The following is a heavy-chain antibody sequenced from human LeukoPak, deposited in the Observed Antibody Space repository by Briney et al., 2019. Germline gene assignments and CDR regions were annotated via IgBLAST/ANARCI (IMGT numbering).Heavy chain of an antibody. CDR3: ARGGPDRGYYYYGMDV. CDR1: GFTFSSYA. J-gene: IGHJ6*02. Sequence: GGSLRLSCAASGFTFSSYAMHWVRQAPGKGLEWVAVISYDGSNKYYADSVKGRFTISRDNSKNTLYLQMNSLRAEDTAVYYCARGGPDRGYYYYGMDVWGQGTTVTVSS. D-gene: IGHD2-15*01. CDR2: ISYDGSNK. V-gene: IGHV3-30-3*01.